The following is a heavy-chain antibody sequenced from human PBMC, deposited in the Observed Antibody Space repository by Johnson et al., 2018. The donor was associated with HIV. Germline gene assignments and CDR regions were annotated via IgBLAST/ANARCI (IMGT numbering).Heavy chain of an antibody. J-gene: IGHJ3*02. CDR3: ARDWGGYCSGGSCYGDAFDI. D-gene: IGHD2-15*01. V-gene: IGHV3-15*01. CDR2: IKSKTDGGTT. Sequence: VQLVESGGGVVKPGKSLRLSCAASGFTFSNAWMSWVRQAPGKGLEWVGRIKSKTDGGTTDYAAPVKGRFTISRDDSKNTMYLQMKSLRAEDTALYYCARDWGGYCSGGSCYGDAFDIWGQGTMVTVSS. CDR1: GFTFSNAW.